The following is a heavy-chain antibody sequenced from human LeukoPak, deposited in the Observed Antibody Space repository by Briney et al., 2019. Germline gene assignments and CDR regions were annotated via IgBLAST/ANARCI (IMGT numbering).Heavy chain of an antibody. CDR1: AYTFSSYL. J-gene: IGHJ5*02. CDR2: IDPSGGST. Sequence: ASVKVSCKASAYTFSSYLIHWVRQAPGRGREWMGIIDPSGGSTAYAQKFQGRVTMTRDTSTSTVYMELSSLRSEDTAVYYCARDLGLRGVTNWFDPWGQGTLVTVSS. D-gene: IGHD3-10*01. CDR3: ARDLGLRGVTNWFDP. V-gene: IGHV1-46*01.